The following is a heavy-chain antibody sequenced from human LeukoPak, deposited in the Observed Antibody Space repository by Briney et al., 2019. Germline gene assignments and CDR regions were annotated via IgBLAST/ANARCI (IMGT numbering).Heavy chain of an antibody. Sequence: VGSLRLSCAASVFTLTSYGMHWVRQAPREGLEWVAFIRNDGSNKYYAHSVKGRFTTSTDNSKNTLYLQMNSLRAEDTAVYYCAKEAVLRYFDWLQTYYYYYYMDVWGKGTTVTISS. CDR3: AKEAVLRYFDWLQTYYYYYYMDV. J-gene: IGHJ6*03. CDR1: VFTLTSYG. V-gene: IGHV3-30*02. D-gene: IGHD3-9*01. CDR2: IRNDGSNK.